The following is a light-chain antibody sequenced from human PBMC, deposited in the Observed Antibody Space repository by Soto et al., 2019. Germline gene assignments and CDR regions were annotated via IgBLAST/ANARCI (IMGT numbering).Light chain of an antibody. CDR1: QSISSW. J-gene: IGKJ2*01. CDR3: QQYNSYPYS. CDR2: DAS. Sequence: DIQMTQSPSTLSASVGDRVTITCRASQSISSWLAWYQQKPGKAPKLLIYDASSLESGVPSRFSGSGSGTEFTLTISSLQPDDFATYYCQQYNSYPYSFGQGNKREIK. V-gene: IGKV1-5*01.